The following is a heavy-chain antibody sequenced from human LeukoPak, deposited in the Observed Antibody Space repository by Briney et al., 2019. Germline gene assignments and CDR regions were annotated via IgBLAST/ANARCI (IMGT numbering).Heavy chain of an antibody. CDR2: VYRRGST. J-gene: IGHJ3*02. Sequence: SGTLSLTCAVSGDSISSNYCWRWVRQFPGKGLEWIGEVYRRGSTSYNPSLKSRVVISIDKSKNQYSLNLISVTAADTAMYYCGRHAYGDSSAAFDIWGQGTMVIVSS. V-gene: IGHV4-4*02. D-gene: IGHD4-17*01. CDR1: GDSISSNYC. CDR3: GRHAYGDSSAAFDI.